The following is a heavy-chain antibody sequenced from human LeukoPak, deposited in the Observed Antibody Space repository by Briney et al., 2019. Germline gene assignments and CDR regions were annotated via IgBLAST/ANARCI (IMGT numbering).Heavy chain of an antibody. CDR1: GGSISSLY. V-gene: IGHV4-59*08. CDR2: IFYTGSS. J-gene: IGHJ4*02. D-gene: IGHD6-6*01. CDR3: ARHRAYSSSSPFDY. Sequence: SGTLSLTCSVSGGSISSLYWSWVRQAPGKGLEWVGYIFYTGSSHYNQALKSRVTMFVDMSKNQSSLRLSSVTAADTAVYYCARHRAYSSSSPFDYWGQGTLVTVSA.